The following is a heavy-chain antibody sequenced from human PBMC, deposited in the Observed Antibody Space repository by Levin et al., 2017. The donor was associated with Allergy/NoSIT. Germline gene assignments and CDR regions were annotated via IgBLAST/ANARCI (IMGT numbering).Heavy chain of an antibody. Sequence: GSLRLSCSVSGGSISRNFHYWGWIRQPPGKGLEWIGTIHYSGTTHYTSSLKSRVTMSVDTSQNQFSLKLQSVTAADTAMYYCANAYCGGDCYVADTFDIWGRGTWVTVSS. J-gene: IGHJ3*02. V-gene: IGHV4-39*01. D-gene: IGHD2-21*02. CDR1: GGSISRNFHY. CDR2: IHYSGTT. CDR3: ANAYCGGDCYVADTFDI.